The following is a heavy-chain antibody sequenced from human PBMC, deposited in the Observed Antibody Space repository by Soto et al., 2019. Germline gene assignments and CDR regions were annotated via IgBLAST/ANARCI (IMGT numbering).Heavy chain of an antibody. CDR3: ARGERYYDILTGYYDADY. Sequence: ASVKVSCKASGYTFTSYDINWVRQATGQGLEWMGWMNPNSGNTGYAQKFQGRVTMTRNTSISTAYMELSSLRSEDTAVYYRARGERYYDILTGYYDADYWGQGTLVTVSS. CDR1: GYTFTSYD. V-gene: IGHV1-8*01. D-gene: IGHD3-9*01. J-gene: IGHJ4*02. CDR2: MNPNSGNT.